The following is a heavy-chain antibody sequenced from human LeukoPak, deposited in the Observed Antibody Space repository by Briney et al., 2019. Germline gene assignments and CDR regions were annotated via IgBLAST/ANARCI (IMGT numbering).Heavy chain of an antibody. CDR3: ARGFRYYGSGIDY. Sequence: GGSLRLSCAASGFTFSEYRMHWVRQAPGKGLEYVSAISTNGGITYYANSLKGRRTISRYDPNHTLDLQMGRMRPEDMAVYYCARGFRYYGSGIDYWGQGTLVTVSS. CDR1: GFTFSEYR. V-gene: IGHV3-64*01. D-gene: IGHD3-10*01. CDR2: ISTNGGIT. J-gene: IGHJ4*02.